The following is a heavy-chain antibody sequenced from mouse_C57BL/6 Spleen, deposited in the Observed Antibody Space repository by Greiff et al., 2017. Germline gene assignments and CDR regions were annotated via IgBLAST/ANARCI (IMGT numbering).Heavy chain of an antibody. J-gene: IGHJ3*01. CDR1: GFTFSDYG. CDR3: ARPLTGPWFAY. V-gene: IGHV5-17*01. D-gene: IGHD4-1*01. CDR2: ISSGSSTI. Sequence: EVQLVESGGGLVKPGGSLKLSCAASGFTFSDYGMHWVRQAPEKGLAWVAYISSGSSTIYYADTVKGRFTISRDNAKNTLFLQMTSLRSWDTAMYYCARPLTGPWFAYWGQGTLVTVSA.